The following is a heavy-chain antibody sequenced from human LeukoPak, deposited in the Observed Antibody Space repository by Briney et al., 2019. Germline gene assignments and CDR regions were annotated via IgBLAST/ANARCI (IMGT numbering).Heavy chain of an antibody. D-gene: IGHD3-3*01. J-gene: IGHJ4*02. CDR1: GLTFSSYS. Sequence: GGSLRLSCAASGLTFSSYSMNWVRQAPGKGLEWVSSISSSSSYIYYADSVKGRFTISRDNAKNSLYLQMNSLRAEDTAVYYCARSGVTIFGVVILSYYFDYWGQGTLVTVSS. V-gene: IGHV3-21*01. CDR2: ISSSSSYI. CDR3: ARSGVTIFGVVILSYYFDY.